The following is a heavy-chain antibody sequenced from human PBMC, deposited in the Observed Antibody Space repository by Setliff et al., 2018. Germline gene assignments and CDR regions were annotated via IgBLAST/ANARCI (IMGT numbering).Heavy chain of an antibody. Sequence: SETLSLTCAVYGGSFSTYYWIWIRQPPGKGLEWIGEINHSGSTNYNPSLKSRATISVDKSKNQFSLKLSPVTAADPAVYYCARDKRNGATGAFDIWGQGTMVTVSS. CDR1: GGSFSTYY. D-gene: IGHD1-1*01. CDR3: ARDKRNGATGAFDI. J-gene: IGHJ3*02. CDR2: INHSGST. V-gene: IGHV4-34*01.